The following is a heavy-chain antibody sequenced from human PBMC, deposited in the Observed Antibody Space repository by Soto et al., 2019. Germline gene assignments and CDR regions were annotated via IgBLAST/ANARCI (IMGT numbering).Heavy chain of an antibody. D-gene: IGHD6-13*01. V-gene: IGHV4-39*01. CDR1: GGSISSSSYY. J-gene: IGHJ5*02. CDR2: IYYSGST. CDR3: ARQHRAAGTWFDP. Sequence: QLQLQESGPGLVKPSETLSLTCTVSGGSISSSSYYWGWIRQPPGKGLEWIGSIYYSGSTYYNPSLKRRVTLSVDTSKNQFSLKLSSVTAADTAVYYCARQHRAAGTWFDPWGQGTLVTVSS.